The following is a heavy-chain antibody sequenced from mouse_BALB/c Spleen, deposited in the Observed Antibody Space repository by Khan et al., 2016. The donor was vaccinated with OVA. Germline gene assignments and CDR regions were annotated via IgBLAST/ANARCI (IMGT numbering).Heavy chain of an antibody. V-gene: IGHV1-7*01. Sequence: QVQLQQSGAEMAKPGASVKMSCKASGYTFINYWVHWVNQRPRQGLEWIGYINPSTGYTEYNEKFKDKATLTADKSSSTAYMQLSSLTSEDSAVYYCAKRGVYGIFAYRGQGTLVTVSA. CDR2: INPSTGYT. CDR3: AKRGVYGIFAY. D-gene: IGHD2-1*01. J-gene: IGHJ3*01. CDR1: GYTFINYW.